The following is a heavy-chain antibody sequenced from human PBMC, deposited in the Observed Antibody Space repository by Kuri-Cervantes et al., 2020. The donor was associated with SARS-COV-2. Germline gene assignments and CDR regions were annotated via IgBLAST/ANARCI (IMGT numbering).Heavy chain of an antibody. D-gene: IGHD3-10*01. J-gene: IGHJ6*02. CDR2: ISAYNGNT. Sequence: ASVKVSCKASGYTFTSYGISWVRQAPGQGLEWMGWISAYNGNTNYAQKLQGRVTMTTDTSTSTAYMELRSLRSDDTAVYYCARERGGYYGSVRRGYYYYGMDVWGQETTVTVSS. V-gene: IGHV1-18*01. CDR1: GYTFTSYG. CDR3: ARERGGYYGSVRRGYYYYGMDV.